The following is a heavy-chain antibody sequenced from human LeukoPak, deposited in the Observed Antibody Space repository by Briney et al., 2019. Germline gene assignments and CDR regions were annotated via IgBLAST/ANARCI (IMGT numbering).Heavy chain of an antibody. D-gene: IGHD3-9*01. CDR2: INTNTGNP. J-gene: IGHJ4*02. V-gene: IGHV7-4-1*02. Sequence: ASVKVSCKASGYSFTNYALNWVRQAPGQGLEWMGWINTNTGNPTYAQGFTGRFVFSLDTSVSTAYLQISSLKAEDTAVYYCARAEDGYDILTGYYSNYWGQGTLVTVSS. CDR1: GYSFTNYA. CDR3: ARAEDGYDILTGYYSNY.